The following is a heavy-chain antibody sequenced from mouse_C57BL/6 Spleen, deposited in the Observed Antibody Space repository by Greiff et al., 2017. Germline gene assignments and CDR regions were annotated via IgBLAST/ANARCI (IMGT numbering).Heavy chain of an antibody. D-gene: IGHD1-1*01. CDR1: GYTFTSYW. J-gene: IGHJ2*01. CDR3: ARSDYDPLDY. V-gene: IGHV1-55*01. Sequence: QVQLQQPGAEFVKPGASVKMSCKASGYTFTSYWITWVQQRPGQGLEWIGDIYPGSGSTNYNEKFKSKSTLTVDTSASTAYMQLSSLTSEDSEVYYCARSDYDPLDYWGQGTTLTVSS. CDR2: IYPGSGST.